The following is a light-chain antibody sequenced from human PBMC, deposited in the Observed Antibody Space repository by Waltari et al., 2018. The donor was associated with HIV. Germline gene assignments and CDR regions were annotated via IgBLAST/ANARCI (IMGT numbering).Light chain of an antibody. J-gene: IGKJ1*01. CDR1: HSVSSEY. Sequence: ETMLKQSPGTLSLSPGVRATLSCRARHSVSSEYLAWYQQKSVQDPRLLIYDASSSATGTPDRFSGSGSGTYFTLTISRLEPEDFAVYYCHQYGGSPPWTFGQGTKVEIK. V-gene: IGKV3-20*01. CDR2: DAS. CDR3: HQYGGSPPWT.